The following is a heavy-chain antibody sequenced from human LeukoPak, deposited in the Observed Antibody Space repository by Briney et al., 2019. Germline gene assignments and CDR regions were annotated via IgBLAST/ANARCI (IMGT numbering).Heavy chain of an antibody. J-gene: IGHJ3*02. CDR3: ARDRRALDAFDI. D-gene: IGHD3-3*02. Sequence: GGSLRRSCAASGFTVSSSYMSWVRQAPGKGLEWVSVLYSSGTTYYADSVKARFTISRDNSKNTLYLQMNSLRAEDTAVYYCARDRRALDAFDIWGQGTMVTVSS. CDR2: LYSSGTT. V-gene: IGHV3-53*01. CDR1: GFTVSSSY.